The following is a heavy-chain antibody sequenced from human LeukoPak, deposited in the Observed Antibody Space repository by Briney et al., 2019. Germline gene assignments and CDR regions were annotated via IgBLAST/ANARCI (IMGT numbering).Heavy chain of an antibody. CDR2: ISVSSGSA. J-gene: IGHJ4*02. CDR1: GFTFSSYA. D-gene: IGHD2-15*01. CDR3: AKGQYCSGGSCSVGYFDY. Sequence: PGGSLRLSCAASGFTFSSYAMSWVRQAPGKGLEWVSGISVSSGSAYYADSVKGRFTISRDNSKNTFYLQMNSLRAEDTALYYCAKGQYCSGGSCSVGYFDYWGQGTLVTVSS. V-gene: IGHV3-23*01.